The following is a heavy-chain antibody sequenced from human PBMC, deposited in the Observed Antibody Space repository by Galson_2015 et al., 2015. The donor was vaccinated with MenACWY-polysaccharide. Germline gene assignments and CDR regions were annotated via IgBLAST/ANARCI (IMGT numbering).Heavy chain of an antibody. D-gene: IGHD6-13*01. Sequence: SETLSLTCSISGGSISGYYWSWIRQPAGKGLEWIGRVYAGVSTTYNPSLKSRVTISIDTSKNQFSLKLTSVTAADTAVYFCARDTTGIAASAVYWGQGTPVTVSS. CDR3: ARDTTGIAASAVY. CDR1: GGSISGYY. J-gene: IGHJ4*02. CDR2: VYAGVST. V-gene: IGHV4-4*07.